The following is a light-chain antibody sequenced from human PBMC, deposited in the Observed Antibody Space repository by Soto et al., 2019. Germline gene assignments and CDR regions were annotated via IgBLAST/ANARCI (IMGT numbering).Light chain of an antibody. J-gene: IGKJ4*01. CDR1: QSVSSSS. Sequence: EIVLTQSPGTLSLSPGERATLSCRASQSVSSSSLAWYQQRPGQAPRLLIYGASIRATDIPDRFSGSGSGTDFTLTIRRLEPEDFAEYDCQQYGSSPLTFGGGTKVDIK. CDR2: GAS. V-gene: IGKV3-20*01. CDR3: QQYGSSPLT.